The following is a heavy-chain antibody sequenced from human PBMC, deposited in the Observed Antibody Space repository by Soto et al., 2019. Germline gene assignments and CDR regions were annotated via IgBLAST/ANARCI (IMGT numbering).Heavy chain of an antibody. CDR3: VRDNGGTFDY. Sequence: QVQLVESGGGLVKPGGSLRLSCAASGFTFSDYYMAWIRQAPGKGLEWVSYIGTSGSTNSADSVKGRFTISRDNAKNSLYRQMNSLRAEDAAVYYCVRDNGGTFDYWGQGTLVTVSS. V-gene: IGHV3-11*05. CDR2: IGTSGST. J-gene: IGHJ4*02. D-gene: IGHD2-8*01. CDR1: GFTFSDYY.